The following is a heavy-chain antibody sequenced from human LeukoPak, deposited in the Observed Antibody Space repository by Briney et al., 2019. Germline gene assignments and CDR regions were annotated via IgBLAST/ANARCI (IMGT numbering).Heavy chain of an antibody. CDR3: ARDEGYCSRTSCYGASKGMDV. CDR1: GYTFTSYY. D-gene: IGHD2-2*01. CDR2: INPSGGST. V-gene: IGHV1-46*01. Sequence: ASVKVSCKASGYTFTSYYMHWVRQAPGQGLEWMGIINPSGGSTSYAQKFRGRVTMTRDTSTSTVYMELSSLRSEDTAVYYCARDEGYCSRTSCYGASKGMDVWGQGTAVTVSS. J-gene: IGHJ6*02.